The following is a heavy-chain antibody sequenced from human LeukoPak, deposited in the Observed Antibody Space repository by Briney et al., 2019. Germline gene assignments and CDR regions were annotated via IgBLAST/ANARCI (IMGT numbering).Heavy chain of an antibody. V-gene: IGHV4-39*02. D-gene: IGHD6-25*01. CDR1: GDSISRSTYY. CDR2: VYYGRSP. Sequence: PSETLSLACTVSGDSISRSTYYWAWIRQPPGKGLEWIGSVYYGRSPYFNPSLESRATISVDTSKNHFSLKMSSVTAADTAVYYCARSSGAGTFSYWGQGTLVTVSS. CDR3: ARSSGAGTFSY. J-gene: IGHJ4*02.